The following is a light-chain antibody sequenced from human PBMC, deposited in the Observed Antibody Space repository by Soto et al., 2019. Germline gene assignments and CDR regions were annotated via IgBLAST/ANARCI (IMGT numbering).Light chain of an antibody. CDR3: QQRSNWPLT. CDR2: DAS. Sequence: EIVLTQSPATLSLSPGERATLSCRASQSVSSYLAWYQPKPGQAPRLLIYDASNRATGIPARFSGSGSGTDFTITISSLEPEDFAVYYCQQRSNWPLTFGGGTKVELK. V-gene: IGKV3-11*01. CDR1: QSVSSY. J-gene: IGKJ4*01.